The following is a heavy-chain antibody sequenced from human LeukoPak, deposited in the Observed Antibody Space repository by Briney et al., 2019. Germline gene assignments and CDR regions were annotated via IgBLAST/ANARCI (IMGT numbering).Heavy chain of an antibody. V-gene: IGHV3-7*01. Sequence: GGSLRLPCAASGFTFSSYWMSWVRQAPGKGLEWVANIKQDGSEKYYVDSVEGRFTISRDNAKNSLYMQMNSLRAEDTAVYYCAREDSYGYYWGQGTLVTVSS. CDR3: AREDSYGYY. D-gene: IGHD5-18*01. CDR2: IKQDGSEK. J-gene: IGHJ4*02. CDR1: GFTFSSYW.